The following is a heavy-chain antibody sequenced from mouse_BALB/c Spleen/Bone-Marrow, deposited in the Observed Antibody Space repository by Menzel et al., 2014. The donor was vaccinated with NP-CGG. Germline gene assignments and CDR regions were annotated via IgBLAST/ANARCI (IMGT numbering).Heavy chain of an antibody. J-gene: IGHJ2*01. D-gene: IGHD1-1*01. CDR2: INPSNGRT. V-gene: IGHV1S81*02. Sequence: QAHLQQSGAELAKPGASVKLPCKASGYTFTSYWMHWVKQRPGQGLEWIGEINPSNGRTNYNEKFKSKATLTVDKSSSTAYMQLSSLTSGDSAVYYCARSTTTVLATDYWGQGTTLTVST. CDR1: GYTFTSYW. CDR3: ARSTTTVLATDY.